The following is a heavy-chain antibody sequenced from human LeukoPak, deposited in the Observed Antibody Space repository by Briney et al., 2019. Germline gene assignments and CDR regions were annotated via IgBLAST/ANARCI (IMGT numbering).Heavy chain of an antibody. CDR1: VYTFTGYY. V-gene: IGHV1-2*02. J-gene: IGHJ4*02. Sequence: ASVKVSCKASVYTFTGYYMHWVRQATGQGLEWMGWINPNSGGTNYAQKFQGRVTMTRDTSISTAYMELSRLRSDDTAVYYCARYDYGEGMPDYWGQGTLVTVSS. CDR2: INPNSGGT. D-gene: IGHD4-17*01. CDR3: ARYDYGEGMPDY.